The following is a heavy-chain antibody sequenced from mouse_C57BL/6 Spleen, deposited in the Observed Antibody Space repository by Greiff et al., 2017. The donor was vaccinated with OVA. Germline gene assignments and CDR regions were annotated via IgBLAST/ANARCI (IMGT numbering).Heavy chain of an antibody. D-gene: IGHD2-4*01. V-gene: IGHV1-62-2*01. CDR3: ARHEEYDYDDYYAMDY. CDR2: FYPGSGSI. CDR1: GYTFTEYT. J-gene: IGHJ4*01. Sequence: VQLQQSGAELVKPGASVKLSCKASGYTFTEYTIHWVKQRSGQGLEWIGWFYPGSGSIKYNEKFKDKATLTADKSSSTVYMELSRSTSEDSAVYFCARHEEYDYDDYYAMDYWGQGTSVTVSS.